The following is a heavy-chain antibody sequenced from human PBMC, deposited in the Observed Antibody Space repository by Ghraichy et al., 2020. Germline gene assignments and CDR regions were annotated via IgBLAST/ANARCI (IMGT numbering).Heavy chain of an antibody. V-gene: IGHV4-34*01. CDR1: GGSFSGYY. Sequence: SETLSLTCAVYGGSFSGYYWSWIRQPPGKGLEWIGEINHSGSTNYNPSLKSRVTISVDTSKNQFSLKLSSVTAADTAVYYCARDPRYWAFDYWGQGTLVTVSS. D-gene: IGHD1-14*01. CDR2: INHSGST. CDR3: ARDPRYWAFDY. J-gene: IGHJ4*02.